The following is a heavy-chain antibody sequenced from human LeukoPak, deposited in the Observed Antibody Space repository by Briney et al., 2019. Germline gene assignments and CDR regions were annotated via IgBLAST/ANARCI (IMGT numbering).Heavy chain of an antibody. D-gene: IGHD3-22*01. Sequence: KPSETLSLTCTVSGGSISSYYWSWIRQPPGKGLEWIGYIYYSGSTNYNPSLKSRVTISVDTSKNQFSLKLSSVTAADTAVYYCARAQYYYDSSGYSHYFDYWGQGTLVTVSS. CDR2: IYYSGST. V-gene: IGHV4-59*01. CDR3: ARAQYYYDSSGYSHYFDY. CDR1: GGSISSYY. J-gene: IGHJ4*02.